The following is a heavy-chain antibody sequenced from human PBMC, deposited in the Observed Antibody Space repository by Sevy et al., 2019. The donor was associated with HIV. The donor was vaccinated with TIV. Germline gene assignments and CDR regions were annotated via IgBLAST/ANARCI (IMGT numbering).Heavy chain of an antibody. Sequence: GGSLRLSCVASGFTFSKYSMSWVRQPPGKGLEWVSTLSFGCGEINHADSVKGRFTISRDNSKSSVYLQMNNLRPEDTAVYYCAREGCTKPHDYWGQGTLVTVSS. CDR2: LSFGCGEI. CDR3: AREGCTKPHDY. J-gene: IGHJ4*02. V-gene: IGHV3-23*01. D-gene: IGHD2-8*01. CDR1: GFTFSKYS.